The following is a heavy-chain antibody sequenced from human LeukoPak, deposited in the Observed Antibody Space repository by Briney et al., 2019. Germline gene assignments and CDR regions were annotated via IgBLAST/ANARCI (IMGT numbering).Heavy chain of an antibody. J-gene: IGHJ4*02. CDR2: ISAYTGNT. D-gene: IGHD3-22*01. CDR3: ATYYDSSDYSAFGDY. Sequence: ASVKVSFKSSGYTFTSCGITWLRPAPGQGLAWVGWISAYTGNTNYTQKLQRRVTVTTETATSTAYMELRSLRSDDTAVYYCATYYDSSDYSAFGDYWGQGTLVTVSS. CDR1: GYTFTSCG. V-gene: IGHV1-18*01.